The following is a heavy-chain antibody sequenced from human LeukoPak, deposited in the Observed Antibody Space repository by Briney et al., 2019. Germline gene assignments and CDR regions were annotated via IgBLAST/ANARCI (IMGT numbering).Heavy chain of an antibody. CDR2: IAFDGSNK. CDR3: ARLWGSGYEYGNPYYFDY. D-gene: IGHD3-22*01. V-gene: IGHV3-30*04. Sequence: PGRSLTLSCPASGLTFSSYGMHWARQPPGKGLEWVSVIAFDGSNKYYADSARCRFTIYRDNAKNSLYLQMTSLRAEDTAVYYCARLWGSGYEYGNPYYFDYWGQGTLVTVSS. CDR1: GLTFSSYG. J-gene: IGHJ4*02.